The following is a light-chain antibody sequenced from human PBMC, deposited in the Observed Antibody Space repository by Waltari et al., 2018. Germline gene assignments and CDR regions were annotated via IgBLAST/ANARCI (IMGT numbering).Light chain of an antibody. J-gene: IGKJ1*01. V-gene: IGKV1-5*03. CDR3: QHYNSYPWT. CDR1: ESISSR. Sequence: DIQMTQSPSTLSASVGDRVSIPCRASESISSRFLAWYQQKPGKAPKLLIYASYSLESGVPSRFSGSGSGTKFSLTISSLQPDDFATYYCQHYNSYPWTFGRGTKVEIK. CDR2: ASY.